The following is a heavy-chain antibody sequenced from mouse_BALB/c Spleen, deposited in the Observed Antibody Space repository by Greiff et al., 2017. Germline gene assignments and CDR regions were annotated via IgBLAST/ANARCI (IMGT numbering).Heavy chain of an antibody. CDR1: GYTFTDYY. D-gene: IGHD3-3*01. Sequence: VQLQQSGPELVKPGASVKMSCKASGYTFTDYYMDWVKQSHGESFEWIGRVNPYNGGTSYNQKFKGKATLTVDKSSSTAYMELNSLTSEDSAVYYCARERAAYAMDYWGQGTSVTVSS. CDR2: VNPYNGGT. J-gene: IGHJ4*01. V-gene: IGHV1-19*01. CDR3: ARERAAYAMDY.